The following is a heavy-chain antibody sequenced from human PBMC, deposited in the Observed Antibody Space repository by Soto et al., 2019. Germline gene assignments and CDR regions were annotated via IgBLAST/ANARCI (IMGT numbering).Heavy chain of an antibody. CDR3: ASIDNWNYTLSY. V-gene: IGHV1-69*12. J-gene: IGHJ4*02. Sequence: QVQLVQSGAEVKKPGSSVKVSCKASGGTFSSYAISWVRQAPGQGLEWMGGIIPIFGTANYAQKVQGRVPITADEATRTDYMELSSLRSEDTAVYYCASIDNWNYTLSYWGQGTLVTVSS. CDR1: GGTFSSYA. D-gene: IGHD1-7*01. CDR2: IIPIFGTA.